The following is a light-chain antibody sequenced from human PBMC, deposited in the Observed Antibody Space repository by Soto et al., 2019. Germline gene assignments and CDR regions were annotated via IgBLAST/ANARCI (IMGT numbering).Light chain of an antibody. J-gene: IGLJ3*02. CDR1: SSDIGAYNY. Sequence: QSVLTQPASVSGSPGQSITISCTGTSSDIGAYNYVSWYQQYPGTVPKLLIYAISHRPSGVSNRFSGSKSGTTASLTISGLQAEDEADYYCSSSTTTTSLVVFGGGTKLTVL. CDR2: AIS. CDR3: SSSTTTTSLVV. V-gene: IGLV2-14*01.